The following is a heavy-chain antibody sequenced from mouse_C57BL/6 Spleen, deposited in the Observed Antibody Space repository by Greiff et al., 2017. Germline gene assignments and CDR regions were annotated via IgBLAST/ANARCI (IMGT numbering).Heavy chain of an antibody. CDR1: GYTFTSYG. CDR3: ARGEKYYGRGAMDY. Sequence: QVQLQQSGAELARPGASVKLSCKASGYTFTSYGISWVKQRTGQGLEWIGEIYPRSGNTYYNEKFKGKATLTADKSSSTAYMELRSLTSEDSAVYFCARGEKYYGRGAMDYWGQGTSVTVSS. D-gene: IGHD1-1*01. V-gene: IGHV1-81*01. CDR2: IYPRSGNT. J-gene: IGHJ4*01.